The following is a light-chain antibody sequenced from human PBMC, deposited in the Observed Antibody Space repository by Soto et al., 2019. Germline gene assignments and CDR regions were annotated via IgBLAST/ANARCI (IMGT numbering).Light chain of an antibody. CDR1: QSVSSN. Sequence: EILLTESPGTLSLSPGERATLSCRASQSVSSNLAWYQQKPGQAPRLLIYGASTRATDIPARFSGSGSGTEFTLTISSLQSEDFAVYFCQQYNKWPRTFGQGTKVDIK. CDR3: QQYNKWPRT. V-gene: IGKV3-15*01. J-gene: IGKJ1*01. CDR2: GAS.